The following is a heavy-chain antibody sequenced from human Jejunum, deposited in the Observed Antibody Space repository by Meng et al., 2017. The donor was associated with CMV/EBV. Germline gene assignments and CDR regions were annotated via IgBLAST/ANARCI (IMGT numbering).Heavy chain of an antibody. V-gene: IGHV4-34*01. D-gene: IGHD1-26*01. CDR1: GGSFSNYY. CDR2: INHRGST. J-gene: IGHJ4*02. Sequence: TCAVYGGSFSNYYWRWIRQPPGKGLEWIGEINHRGSTNYNPSLKSRVTISLDTSMNQFSLKLTSMTAADTSVYYCAREIIFGGSYADCWGQGTLVTVS. CDR3: AREIIFGGSYADC.